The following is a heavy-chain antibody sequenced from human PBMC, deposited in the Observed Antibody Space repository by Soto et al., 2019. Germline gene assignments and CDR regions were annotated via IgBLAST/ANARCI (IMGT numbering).Heavy chain of an antibody. CDR2: IYYSGST. CDR1: GGSISSGYYY. V-gene: IGHV4-30-4*01. Sequence: SETLSLTCTVSGGSISSGYYYWSWIRQPPGKGMEWIGYIYYSGSTYYNPSLKSRVTISVDTSKNQFSLKLSSVTAADTAVYYCARLETTVDYNWNYSYFDYWGQGTLVTVSS. D-gene: IGHD1-7*01. J-gene: IGHJ4*02. CDR3: ARLETTVDYNWNYSYFDY.